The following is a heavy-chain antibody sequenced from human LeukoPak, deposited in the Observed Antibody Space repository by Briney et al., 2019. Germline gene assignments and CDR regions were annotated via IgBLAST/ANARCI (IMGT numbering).Heavy chain of an antibody. D-gene: IGHD3-10*01. V-gene: IGHV1-2*02. CDR1: GYTFTGYY. Sequence: GSVKVSCKASGYTFTGYYMHWVRQGPGQGLEWMGWINPNSGDTNYAQKFQGRVTMTRDTYISIAYMELSRLRSDDTAVYYCARGVTGIYYYYYMDIWGKGTTVTVSS. CDR3: ARGVTGIYYYYYMDI. CDR2: INPNSGDT. J-gene: IGHJ6*03.